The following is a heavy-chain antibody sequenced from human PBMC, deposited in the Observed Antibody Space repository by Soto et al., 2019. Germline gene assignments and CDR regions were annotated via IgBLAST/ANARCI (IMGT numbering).Heavy chain of an antibody. CDR3: AKDGSPLHPPDDAFDI. V-gene: IGHV3-30*18. CDR2: ISYDGSNK. D-gene: IGHD3-10*01. J-gene: IGHJ3*02. Sequence: PGGSLRLSCAASGFTFSSYGMHWVRQAPGKGLEWVAVISYDGSNKYYADSVKGRFTISRDNSKNTLYLQMNSLRAEDTAVYYCAKDGSPLHPPDDAFDIWGQGTMVTVSS. CDR1: GFTFSSYG.